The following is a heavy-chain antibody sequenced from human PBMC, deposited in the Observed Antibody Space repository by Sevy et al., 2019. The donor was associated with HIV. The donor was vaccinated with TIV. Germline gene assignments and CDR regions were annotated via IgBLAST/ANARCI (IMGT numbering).Heavy chain of an antibody. D-gene: IGHD2-2*03. J-gene: IGHJ4*02. CDR3: ARGATALDY. CDR2: IYASGST. V-gene: IGHV4-4*07. CDR1: GDSFSSYY. Sequence: SETLSLTCNVSGDSFSSYYWNWIRQPAGKGLEWIGRIYASGSTNYNPSLKSRVTMSVDRSKNQFSLKLSSVAAADTDVYYCARGATALDYWGQGTLVTASS.